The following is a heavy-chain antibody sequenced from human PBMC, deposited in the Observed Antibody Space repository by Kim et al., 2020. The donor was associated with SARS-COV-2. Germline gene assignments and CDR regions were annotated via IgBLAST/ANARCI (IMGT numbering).Heavy chain of an antibody. J-gene: IGHJ6*02. D-gene: IGHD3-10*01. Sequence: GGSLRLSCAASGFTFSSYGMHWVRQAPGKGLEWVAVIWYDGSNKYYADSVKGRFTISRDNSKNTLYLQMNSLRAEDTAVYYCARDSSDYGSAWLYYYYGMDVWGQGTTVTVSS. CDR2: IWYDGSNK. V-gene: IGHV3-33*01. CDR1: GFTFSSYG. CDR3: ARDSSDYGSAWLYYYYGMDV.